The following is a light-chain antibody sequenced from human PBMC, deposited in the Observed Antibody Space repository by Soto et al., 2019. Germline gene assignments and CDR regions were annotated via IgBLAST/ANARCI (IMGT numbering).Light chain of an antibody. CDR3: SSYTSNNTHV. CDR1: SSDVGGFNY. Sequence: QPVLAHPASVSGSPGQSITISCTGTSSDVGGFNYVSWYQQYPGKAPKLLIYDVSNRPSGVSNRFSGSKSGNTASLTISGLQAEDEADYYCSSYTSNNTHVFGTGTKVTVL. V-gene: IGLV2-14*03. CDR2: DVS. J-gene: IGLJ1*01.